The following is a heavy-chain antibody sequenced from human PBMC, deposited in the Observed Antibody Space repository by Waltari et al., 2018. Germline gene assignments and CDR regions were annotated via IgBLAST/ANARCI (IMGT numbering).Heavy chain of an antibody. CDR3: ASLVSIAVAGTDFDY. Sequence: QVQLVQSGAEVKKPGSSVKVSCKASGGTFSSYTISWVRQAPGQGLEWMGRIIPILGIANYAQKFQGRVTITADKSTSTAYMELSSLRSEDTAVYYCASLVSIAVAGTDFDYWGQGTLVIVSS. D-gene: IGHD6-19*01. CDR2: IIPILGIA. CDR1: GGTFSSYT. V-gene: IGHV1-69*02. J-gene: IGHJ4*02.